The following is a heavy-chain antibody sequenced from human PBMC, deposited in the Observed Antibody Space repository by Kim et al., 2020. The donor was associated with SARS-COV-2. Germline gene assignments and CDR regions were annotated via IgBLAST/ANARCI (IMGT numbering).Heavy chain of an antibody. Sequence: QKHQGRVTMTRETSTSTAYMELGSLRSDDTAVYYCARALRGYSGNEIFDYWGQGTLVTVSS. D-gene: IGHD5-12*01. CDR3: ARALRGYSGNEIFDY. J-gene: IGHJ4*02. V-gene: IGHV1-18*01.